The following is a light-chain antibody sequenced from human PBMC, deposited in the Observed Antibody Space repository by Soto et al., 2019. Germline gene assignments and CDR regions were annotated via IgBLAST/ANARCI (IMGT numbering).Light chain of an antibody. J-gene: IGKJ5*01. CDR3: QQANSFPIT. V-gene: IGKV1-9*01. CDR1: EGISSY. CDR2: AAS. Sequence: DIQLTQSPSFLSASVGDRVTITCRANEGISSYLAWYQQKPGKAPKLLIYAASTLQSGVPSRFSGSGSGTDFTLTISSLQPEDFATYYCQQANSFPITFGQGTRLEIK.